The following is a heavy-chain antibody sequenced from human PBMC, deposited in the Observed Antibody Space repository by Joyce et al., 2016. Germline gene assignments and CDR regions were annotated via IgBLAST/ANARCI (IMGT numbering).Heavy chain of an antibody. CDR3: ATWAPTNYDFWSGYSYYFDN. CDR2: ISASGGST. V-gene: IGHV3-23*01. J-gene: IGHJ4*02. CDR1: GFPFSRYA. D-gene: IGHD3-3*01. Sequence: EVQLLESGGGLVQPGGSLRLSCAASGFPFSRYAMSWVRQAPGKGLEWVSTISASGGSTYYADSVKGRFTISRDNSEDSLYLHMNSLRAEDTAVYYCATWAPTNYDFWSGYSYYFDNWGQGTLVTVSS.